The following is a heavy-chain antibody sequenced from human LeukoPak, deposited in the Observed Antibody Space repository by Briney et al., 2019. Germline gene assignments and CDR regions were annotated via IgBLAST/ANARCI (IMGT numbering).Heavy chain of an antibody. CDR3: ARVRRWELLLHYYYMDA. V-gene: IGHV3-48*03. J-gene: IGHJ6*03. CDR1: GFTFSSYE. CDR2: ISSSGSTI. Sequence: QAGGSLRLSCAASGFTFSSYEMNWVRQAPGKGLEWVSYISSSGSTIYYADSVKGRFTISRDNAKNSLYLQMNSLRAEDTAVYYCARVRRWELLLHYYYMDAWGKGTPVTISS. D-gene: IGHD1-26*01.